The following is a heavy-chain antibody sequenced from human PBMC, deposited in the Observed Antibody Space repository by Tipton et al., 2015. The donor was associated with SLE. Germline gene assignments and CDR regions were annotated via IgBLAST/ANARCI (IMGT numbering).Heavy chain of an antibody. D-gene: IGHD7-27*01. CDR1: GFDFSSYS. J-gene: IGHJ6*02. CDR2: ISNNGGNP. V-gene: IGHV3-64*01. Sequence: SLRLSCAASGFDFSSYSMHWVRQTPGKGLEYVSAISNNGGNPYYANSVKGRFTISRDDSKNMLYLQMGSLRDEDMGVYYCARVLGSYYGMDVWGQGTTVTVSS. CDR3: ARVLGSYYGMDV.